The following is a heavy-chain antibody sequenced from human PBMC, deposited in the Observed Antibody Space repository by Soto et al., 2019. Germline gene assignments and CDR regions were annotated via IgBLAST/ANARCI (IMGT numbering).Heavy chain of an antibody. Sequence: SETLSLTCTVSGGSISSGGYYWSWIRQHPGKGLEWIGYIYYSGSTYYNPSLKSRVTISVDTSKNQFSLKLSSVTAADTAVYYCARAETNRIAAAGLNWFDPWGQGTLVTVSS. D-gene: IGHD6-13*01. V-gene: IGHV4-31*03. CDR2: IYYSGST. CDR3: ARAETNRIAAAGLNWFDP. J-gene: IGHJ5*02. CDR1: GGSISSGGYY.